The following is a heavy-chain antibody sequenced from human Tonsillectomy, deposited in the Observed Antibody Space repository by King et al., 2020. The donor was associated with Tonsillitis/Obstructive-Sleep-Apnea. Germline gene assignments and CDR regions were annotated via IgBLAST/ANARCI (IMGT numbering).Heavy chain of an antibody. CDR3: ARDPSPSYCSSTSCYYAFDI. V-gene: IGHV1-46*01. Sequence: VQLVESGAEVKKPGASVKVSCKASGYTFTSYYMHWVRQAPGQGLEWMGIINPSGGSTSYAQKFQGRVTMTRDTSTSTVYMELSSLRSEDTAVYYCARDPSPSYCSSTSCYYAFDIWGQGTMVTVSS. D-gene: IGHD2-2*01. CDR1: GYTFTSYY. CDR2: INPSGGST. J-gene: IGHJ3*02.